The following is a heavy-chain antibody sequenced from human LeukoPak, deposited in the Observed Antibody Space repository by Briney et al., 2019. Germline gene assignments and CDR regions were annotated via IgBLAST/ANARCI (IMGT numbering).Heavy chain of an antibody. V-gene: IGHV4-39*07. D-gene: IGHD4-17*01. CDR2: IYYSGDT. CDR3: ARDKGYGDFTYVFDI. CDR1: GGSISSSSYY. J-gene: IGHJ3*02. Sequence: SETLSLTCTVSGGSISSSSYYWGWIRQPPGKGLEWIGSIYYSGDTYYNPSLKSRVTMSVDTSKSHFSLKLTSVTAADTAVYYCARDKGYGDFTYVFDIWGQGTMVTVSS.